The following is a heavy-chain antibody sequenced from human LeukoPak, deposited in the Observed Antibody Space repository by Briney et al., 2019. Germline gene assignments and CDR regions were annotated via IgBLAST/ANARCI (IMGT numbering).Heavy chain of an antibody. CDR3: ARGVSGRYYDFDY. D-gene: IGHD1-26*01. CDR1: GFTFSSYS. Sequence: GGSLRLSCAASGFTFSSYSMNWVRQAPGKGLELVSSISGSSTYVYYADSMRGRFTISRDDAKNSLYLQMNSLRAEDTAVYYCARGVSGRYYDFDYWGQGTLVTVSS. V-gene: IGHV3-21*06. J-gene: IGHJ4*02. CDR2: ISGSSTYV.